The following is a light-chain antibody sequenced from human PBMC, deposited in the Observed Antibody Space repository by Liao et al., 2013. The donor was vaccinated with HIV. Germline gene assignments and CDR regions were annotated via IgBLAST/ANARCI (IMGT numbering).Light chain of an antibody. CDR2: QDN. V-gene: IGLV3-1*01. J-gene: IGLJ2*01. CDR3: QAWDSSTVV. CDR1: KLGDKY. Sequence: ELTQPPSVSVSPGQTASIICSGDKLGDKYACWYQQKPGQSPVVVIYQDNKRPSGIPERFSGSNSGNTATLTISGTQAMDEADYYCQAWDSSTVVFGGGTKLTVL.